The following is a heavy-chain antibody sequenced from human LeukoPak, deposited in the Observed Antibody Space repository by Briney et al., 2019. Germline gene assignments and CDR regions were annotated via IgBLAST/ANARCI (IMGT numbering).Heavy chain of an antibody. D-gene: IGHD5-12*01. CDR2: VSDTGRA. V-gene: IGHV4-4*07. CDR3: ARRTDMTLISGYYSFVY. Sequence: SETLSLTCTVSGGSITGYYWTWIRQPAGKGLEWIGRVSDTGRAYYNPSLERRVTISLDTSNNRFSIKVTSVTAADTAVYYCARRTDMTLISGYYSFVYWGQGTLVSVSS. CDR1: GGSITGYY. J-gene: IGHJ4*02.